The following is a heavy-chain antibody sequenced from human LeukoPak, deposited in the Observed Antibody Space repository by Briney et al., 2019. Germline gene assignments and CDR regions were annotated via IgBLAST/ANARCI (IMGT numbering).Heavy chain of an antibody. Sequence: GGSLRLSCAASGFTFSSYSMNWVRQAPGKGLEWASAISGSGGSTYYADSVKGRFTISRDNSKNTLYLQMNSLRAEDTAVYYCVKDSSSWSNAAFDYWGQGTLVTVSS. CDR3: VKDSSSWSNAAFDY. V-gene: IGHV3-23*01. D-gene: IGHD6-13*01. CDR2: ISGSGGST. J-gene: IGHJ4*02. CDR1: GFTFSSYS.